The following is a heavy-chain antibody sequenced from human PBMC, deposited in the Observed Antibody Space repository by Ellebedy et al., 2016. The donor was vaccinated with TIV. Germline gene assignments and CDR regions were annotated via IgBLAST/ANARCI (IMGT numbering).Heavy chain of an antibody. V-gene: IGHV4-59*08. Sequence: MPSETLSLTCTVSGGSISSYYWSWIRQPPGKGLEWIGYIYYSGSTNYNPSLKSRVTISVDTSKNQFSLKLSSVTAADTAVYYCARLELGIAVAGNAFDIWGQGTMVTVSS. D-gene: IGHD6-19*01. CDR1: GGSISSYY. J-gene: IGHJ3*02. CDR2: IYYSGST. CDR3: ARLELGIAVAGNAFDI.